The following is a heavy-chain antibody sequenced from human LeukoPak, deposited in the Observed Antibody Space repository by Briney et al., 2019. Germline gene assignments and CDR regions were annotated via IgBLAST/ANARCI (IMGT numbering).Heavy chain of an antibody. CDR1: GFTFSSYG. V-gene: IGHV3-30*02. D-gene: IGHD3-22*01. Sequence: GGSLRLSCAASGFTFSSYGMHWVREAPGKGLDWVAFIHHDGSNKYYADSVRGRFTISRDNSENTLHLQMHSLRAEDTAVYYCAKDPTDFDSSGQTYFDYWGQGSLVTVSS. CDR2: IHHDGSNK. CDR3: AKDPTDFDSSGQTYFDY. J-gene: IGHJ4*02.